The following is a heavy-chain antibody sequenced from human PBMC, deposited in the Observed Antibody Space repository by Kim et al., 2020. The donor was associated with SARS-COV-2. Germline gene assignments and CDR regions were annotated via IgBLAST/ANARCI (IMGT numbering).Heavy chain of an antibody. V-gene: IGHV3-11*01. D-gene: IGHD2-2*02. J-gene: IGHJ4*02. CDR3: ARVSRRAIVVVPAAILGY. Sequence: KGRFTISRDNAKNSLYLQMNSLRAEDPAVYYCARVSRRAIVVVPAAILGYWGQGTLVTVSS.